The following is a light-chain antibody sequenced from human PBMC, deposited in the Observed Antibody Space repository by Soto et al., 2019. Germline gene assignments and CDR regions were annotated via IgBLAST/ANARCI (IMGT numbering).Light chain of an antibody. CDR1: QSISSW. J-gene: IGKJ1*01. V-gene: IGKV1-5*03. CDR2: KAS. CDR3: LQDINYPWT. Sequence: DIKMTQSPSTLSANVGDRVTITCRASQSISSWLAWYQQKPGKAPKLLIYKASSLESGVPPRFSGSGSGTDFTLAISSLQPEDSATYYCLQDINYPWTFGQGTKV.